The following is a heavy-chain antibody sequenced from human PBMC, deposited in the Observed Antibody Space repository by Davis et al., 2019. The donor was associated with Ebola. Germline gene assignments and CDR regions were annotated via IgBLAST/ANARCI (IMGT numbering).Heavy chain of an antibody. Sequence: GASLKISCAASGFIFSDYWMNWVRPTPGKGLVLVSRITNDGTRTSYADSVQGRFTISRDNAKNTLFLQLNSLRVEDTAIYYCARREAASIDYWGQGTLVTVSS. V-gene: IGHV3-74*01. CDR1: GFIFSDYW. J-gene: IGHJ4*02. CDR3: ARREAASIDY. CDR2: ITNDGTRT. D-gene: IGHD6-25*01.